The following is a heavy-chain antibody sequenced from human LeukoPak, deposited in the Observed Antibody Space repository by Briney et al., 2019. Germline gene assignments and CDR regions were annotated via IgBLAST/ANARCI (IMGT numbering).Heavy chain of an antibody. V-gene: IGHV3-48*01. CDR3: ASGDAFDI. Sequence: GGSLRLSCAASGFTFSSYSMNWVRQAPGKGLEWVSYISSSSSTIYYADSVKGRFTISRDNAKNSLYLQMNSLRAEDTAVYYCASGDAFDIWGQGTMVTVSS. J-gene: IGHJ3*02. CDR1: GFTFSSYS. CDR2: ISSSSSTI.